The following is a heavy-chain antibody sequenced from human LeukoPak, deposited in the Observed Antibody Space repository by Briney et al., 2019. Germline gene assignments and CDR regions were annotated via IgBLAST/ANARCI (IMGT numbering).Heavy chain of an antibody. Sequence: ASVKVSCKASGYTFTGDYIHWVRQAPGQGLEWMGWISPNSGDTNYAQKFQGWVTMTRDTSITTVYMELSRLRSDDTAVYYCARESLAADFHYWGQGTLVTVSS. V-gene: IGHV1-2*04. CDR3: ARESLAADFHY. CDR2: ISPNSGDT. J-gene: IGHJ4*02. CDR1: GYTFTGDY. D-gene: IGHD6-13*01.